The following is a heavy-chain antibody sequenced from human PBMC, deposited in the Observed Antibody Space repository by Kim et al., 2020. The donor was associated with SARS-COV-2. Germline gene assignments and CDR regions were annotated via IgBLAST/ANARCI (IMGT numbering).Heavy chain of an antibody. J-gene: IGHJ6*02. D-gene: IGHD6-6*01. Sequence: SETLSLTCTVSGGSISSSSYYWGWIRQPPGKGLEWIGSIYYSGSTYYNPSLKSRVTISVDTSKNQFSLKLSSVTAADTAVYYCARYCIAARAVALCYYYGMDVWGQGTTVTVSS. CDR3: ARYCIAARAVALCYYYGMDV. CDR1: GGSISSSSYY. CDR2: IYYSGST. V-gene: IGHV4-39*01.